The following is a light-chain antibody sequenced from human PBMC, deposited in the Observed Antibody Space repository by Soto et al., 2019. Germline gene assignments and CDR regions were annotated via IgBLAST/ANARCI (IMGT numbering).Light chain of an antibody. J-gene: IGLJ2*01. V-gene: IGLV2-11*01. CDR3: CSYAGSYTLV. Sequence: QSALTQPRSVSGSPEQSVTISCTATSSDVGGYNYVSWYQQYPGKAPKLMIYDVSKRPSGVPDRFSGSKSGNTASLTISGLQAEDEADYYCCSYAGSYTLVFGGGTKLTVL. CDR1: SSDVGGYNY. CDR2: DVS.